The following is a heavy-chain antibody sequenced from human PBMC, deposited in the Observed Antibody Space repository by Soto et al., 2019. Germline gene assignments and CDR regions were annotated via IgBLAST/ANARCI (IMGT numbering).Heavy chain of an antibody. CDR1: GGSINTNNYY. Sequence: SETLSLTCTVSGGSINTNNYYWGWVRQPPGRGLEWIGSVFYNGTTYYSPSLKSRVTISLAPSRTQFSLKLESVTAADTAVYFCARLVVVSPVANAWGQGTLVTVS. J-gene: IGHJ5*02. V-gene: IGHV4-39*01. CDR2: VFYNGTT. D-gene: IGHD2-15*01. CDR3: ARLVVVSPVANA.